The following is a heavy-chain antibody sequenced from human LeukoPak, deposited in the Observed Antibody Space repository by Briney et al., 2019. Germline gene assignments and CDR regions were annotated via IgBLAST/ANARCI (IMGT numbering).Heavy chain of an antibody. D-gene: IGHD3-22*01. V-gene: IGHV4-59*01. CDR1: GGSISSYY. CDR3: ARVPYYYDSSGYYRPSYYYYYGMDV. CDR2: IYYSGST. Sequence: SETLSLTCTVSGGSISSYYWSWLRQPPGKGLEWIGYIYYSGSTNYNPSLKSRVTISVDTSKNQFSLKLSSVTAADTAVYYCARVPYYYDSSGYYRPSYYYYYGMDVWGQGTTVTVSS. J-gene: IGHJ6*02.